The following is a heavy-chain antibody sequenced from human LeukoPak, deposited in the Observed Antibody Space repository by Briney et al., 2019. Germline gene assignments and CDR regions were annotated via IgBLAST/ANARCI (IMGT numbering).Heavy chain of an antibody. CDR3: ARDSGTTGEVKFDP. J-gene: IGHJ5*02. Sequence: SSETLSLNCTVSGGSIRSYWSWSRPPAGKGLEWIGRIYGSGSTDYNPSLKSRVTMSIDTSKNQFSLNLISVTAADTAVYYCARDSGTTGEVKFDPWGQGTLVTVSS. CDR1: GGSIRSY. CDR2: IYGSGST. D-gene: IGHD3-10*01. V-gene: IGHV4-4*07.